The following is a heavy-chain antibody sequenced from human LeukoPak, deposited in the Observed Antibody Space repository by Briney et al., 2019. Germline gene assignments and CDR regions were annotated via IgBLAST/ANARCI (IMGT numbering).Heavy chain of an antibody. CDR1: GASVSSHSAA. CDR3: ARAVAGIFDY. Sequence: SQTISLTCAISGASVSSHSAAWNWIRQSPSRGLEWLGRTYYRSKWYNDYAVSGKSRITINPDTSKNQFSLQLNSVPPEDTAVYYCARAVAGIFDYWGQGTLVTVSS. CDR2: TYYRSKWYN. D-gene: IGHD6-19*01. J-gene: IGHJ4*02. V-gene: IGHV6-1*01.